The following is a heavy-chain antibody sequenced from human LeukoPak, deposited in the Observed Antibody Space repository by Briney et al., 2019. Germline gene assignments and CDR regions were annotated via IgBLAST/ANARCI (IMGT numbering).Heavy chain of an antibody. D-gene: IGHD6-13*01. V-gene: IGHV1-69*13. Sequence: SVKVSCKASGGTFSSYAISWVRQVPGQGLEWMGGIIPIFGTANYAQKFQGRVTITADESTSTAYMELSSLRSEDTAVYFCARILAAAGRGWFDPWGQGTLVTVSS. CDR3: ARILAAAGRGWFDP. CDR1: GGTFSSYA. CDR2: IIPIFGTA. J-gene: IGHJ5*02.